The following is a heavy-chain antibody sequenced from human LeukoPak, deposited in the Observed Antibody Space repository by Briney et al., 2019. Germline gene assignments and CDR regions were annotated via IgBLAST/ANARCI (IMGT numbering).Heavy chain of an antibody. CDR2: ISYDGSNK. D-gene: IGHD3-16*02. CDR1: GFTFSSYN. V-gene: IGHV3-30*18. J-gene: IGHJ3*02. CDR3: AKDRRVIRGDDAFDI. Sequence: GGSLRLSCAASGFTFSSYNMNWVRQAPGKGLEWVAVISYDGSNKYYADSVKGRFTISRDNSKNTLYLQMNSLRAEDTAVYYCAKDRRVIRGDDAFDIWGQGTMVTVSS.